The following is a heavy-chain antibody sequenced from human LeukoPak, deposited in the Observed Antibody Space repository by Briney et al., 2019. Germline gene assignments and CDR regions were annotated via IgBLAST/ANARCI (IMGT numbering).Heavy chain of an antibody. CDR2: ISWNSGSI. CDR3: AKLSSRGEYYYYYGMDV. D-gene: IGHD3-10*01. Sequence: PGRSLRLSCAASGFTFDDYAMHWVRQAPGKGLEWVSGISWNSGSIGYADSVKGRFTISRDNAKNSPYLQMNSLRAEDTALYYCAKLSSRGEYYYYYGMDVWAKGPRSPSP. CDR1: GFTFDDYA. V-gene: IGHV3-9*01. J-gene: IGHJ6*02.